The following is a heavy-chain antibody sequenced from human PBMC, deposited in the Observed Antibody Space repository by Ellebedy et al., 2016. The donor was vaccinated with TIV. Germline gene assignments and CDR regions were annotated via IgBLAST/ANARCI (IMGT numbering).Heavy chain of an antibody. CDR1: GYNFITYW. D-gene: IGHD1-14*01. J-gene: IGHJ4*02. V-gene: IGHV5-51*01. Sequence: GESLKISCKGSGYNFITYWIGWVRQMPGKGVEWMGIINPGDSDTRYSPSFQGQVTISADRSVTTAYLHFNSLKPSDTAVYYCAKLGHRATPDDSWGQGTLVTVSS. CDR3: AKLGHRATPDDS. CDR2: INPGDSDT.